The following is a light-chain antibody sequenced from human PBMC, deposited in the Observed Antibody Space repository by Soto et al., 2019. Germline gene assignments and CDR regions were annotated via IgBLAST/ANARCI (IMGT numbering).Light chain of an antibody. CDR1: QSVSSGY. J-gene: IGKJ2*01. Sequence: EIVLTQSPGTLSLSPGERATLSCRASQSVSSGYLAWYQQKPGLAPRLLIYDASSRATGIPDRFSGSGSGTDFTLTISRLEPEDFAVYYCQQYGSSPYTFGQGTKLEIK. CDR2: DAS. V-gene: IGKV3D-20*01. CDR3: QQYGSSPYT.